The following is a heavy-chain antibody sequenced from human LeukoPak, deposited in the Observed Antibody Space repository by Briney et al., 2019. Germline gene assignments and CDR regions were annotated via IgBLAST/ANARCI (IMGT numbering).Heavy chain of an antibody. Sequence: GGSLRLSCAAFGFTFSSYSMNWVRQAPGKGLEWVSYISSSSSTIYYADSVRGRFTISRENAKNSLYLQMNSLRSEDTAVYYCASDSCSSTSCYFYWGQGTLVTVSS. CDR2: ISSSSSTI. CDR3: ASDSCSSTSCYFY. D-gene: IGHD2-2*01. CDR1: GFTFSSYS. V-gene: IGHV3-48*01. J-gene: IGHJ4*02.